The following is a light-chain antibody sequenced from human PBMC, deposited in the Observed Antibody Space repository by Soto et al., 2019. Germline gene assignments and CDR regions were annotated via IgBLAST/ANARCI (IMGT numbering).Light chain of an antibody. CDR1: SSDVGGYNY. CDR3: CSYAGSDLYV. J-gene: IGLJ1*01. Sequence: QSVLTQPRSVSGSPGQSVTISCTGTSSDVGGYNYVSWYQQHPGKAPKLMIYDVSKRPSGVPDRFSGSKSGNTASLTISGLQAEDEADYSCCSYAGSDLYVFGTGTKVTVL. V-gene: IGLV2-11*01. CDR2: DVS.